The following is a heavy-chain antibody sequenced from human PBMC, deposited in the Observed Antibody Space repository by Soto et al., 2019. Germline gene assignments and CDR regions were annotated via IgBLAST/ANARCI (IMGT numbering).Heavy chain of an antibody. CDR1: GGTFSSYA. J-gene: IGHJ6*02. CDR2: IIPIFGTA. D-gene: IGHD6-13*01. CDR3: AREEDPRIAARNYYYYGMDV. Sequence: QVQLVQSGAEVKKPGSSVKVSCKASGGTFSSYAISWVRQAPGQGLAWMGGIIPIFGTANYAQKFQGRVTITEDESTSTAYMELSSLRSEDTAVYYCAREEDPRIAARNYYYYGMDVWGQGTTVTVSS. V-gene: IGHV1-69*01.